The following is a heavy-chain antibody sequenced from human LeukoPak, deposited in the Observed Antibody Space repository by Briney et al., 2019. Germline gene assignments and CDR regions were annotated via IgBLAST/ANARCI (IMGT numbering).Heavy chain of an antibody. V-gene: IGHV3-74*01. CDR1: GFTFSTFW. J-gene: IGHJ4*02. CDR3: ASTRRDYGYKADY. CDR2: INHDGSST. D-gene: IGHD5-18*01. Sequence: GGSLRLSCATSGFTFSTFWMHWVRQAPGKGLVWVSRINHDGSSTNYADSVKGRFTISRDNAKNSLYLQMDSLRVEDTAVYYCASTRRDYGYKADYWGQGTLVTVSS.